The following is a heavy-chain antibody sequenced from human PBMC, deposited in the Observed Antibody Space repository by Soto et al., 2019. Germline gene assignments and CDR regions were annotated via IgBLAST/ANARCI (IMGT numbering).Heavy chain of an antibody. CDR2: IVVGSGNT. V-gene: IGHV1-58*01. CDR3: AAVGYGSGSYYSPYYYYYGMDV. D-gene: IGHD3-10*01. J-gene: IGHJ6*02. Sequence: SVKVSCKASGFTFTSSAVQWVRQARGQRLEWIGWIVVGSGNTNYAQKFQERVTITRDMSTSTAYMELSSLRSEDTAVYYCAAVGYGSGSYYSPYYYYYGMDVWGQGTTVTVSS. CDR1: GFTFTSSA.